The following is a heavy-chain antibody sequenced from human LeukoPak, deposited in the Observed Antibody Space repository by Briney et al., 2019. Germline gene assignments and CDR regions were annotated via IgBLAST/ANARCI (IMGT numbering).Heavy chain of an antibody. CDR3: ARDALEMATIIALDAFDI. Sequence: SSETLSLTCTVSGGSISSYYWSWIRQPAGKGLEWIGRIYTSGSTNYNPSLKSRVTMSVDTSKNQFSLKLSSVTAADTAVYYCARDALEMATIIALDAFDIWGQGTMVTVSS. V-gene: IGHV4-4*07. CDR2: IYTSGST. J-gene: IGHJ3*02. CDR1: GGSISSYY. D-gene: IGHD5-24*01.